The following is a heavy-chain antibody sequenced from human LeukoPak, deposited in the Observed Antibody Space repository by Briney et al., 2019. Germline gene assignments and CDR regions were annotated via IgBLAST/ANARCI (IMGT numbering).Heavy chain of an antibody. CDR2: ISGGSSFT. D-gene: IGHD6-19*01. J-gene: IGHJ4*02. CDR3: AKDGGHSSVLYYFES. CDR1: GFSFSSFS. V-gene: IGHV3-21*04. Sequence: GGSLRLSCAASGFSFSSFSMNWVRQAPGKGLEWVSYISGGSSFTYYVDSVKGRFTISRDNAKNSLYLQMNSLRPEDTAFYYCAKDGGHSSVLYYFESWGQGTLVTVSS.